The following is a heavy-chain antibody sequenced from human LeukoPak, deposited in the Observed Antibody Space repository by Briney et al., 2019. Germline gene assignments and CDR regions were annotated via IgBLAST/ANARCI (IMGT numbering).Heavy chain of an antibody. CDR1: GGSLSNYY. CDR3: ARNRVVGAPNFDY. CDR2: IHTSGTT. D-gene: IGHD1-26*01. J-gene: IGHJ4*02. Sequence: PSETLSLTCTVSGGSLSNYYWSWIRQSAGKGLEWIGRIHTSGTTNYKSSLQSRVTMSVDTSKNQFSLKLSSVAAADTAVYYCARNRVVGAPNFDYWGQGTLVTVFS. V-gene: IGHV4-4*07.